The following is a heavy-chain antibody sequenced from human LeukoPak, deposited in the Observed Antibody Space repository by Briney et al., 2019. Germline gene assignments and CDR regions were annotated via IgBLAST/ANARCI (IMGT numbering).Heavy chain of an antibody. CDR1: GGSISSGGYY. V-gene: IGHV4-31*03. Sequence: PSETLSLTCTVSGGSISSGGYYWSWIRQHPGKGLEWIGYIYYSGSTYYNPSLKSRVTISVDTSKNQFSLKLSSVTAADTAVYYCARASDFWSGHNWFDPGGQGTLVTVSS. J-gene: IGHJ5*02. CDR2: IYYSGST. CDR3: ARASDFWSGHNWFDP. D-gene: IGHD3-3*01.